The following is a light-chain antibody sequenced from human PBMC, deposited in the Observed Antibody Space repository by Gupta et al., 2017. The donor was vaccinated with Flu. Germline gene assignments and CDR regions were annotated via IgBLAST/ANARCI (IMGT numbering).Light chain of an antibody. CDR2: DDS. CDR3: QVWDTSSDHVV. J-gene: IGLJ2*01. Sequence: SYVLTQPPSVSVAPVQTARITCGGNNIGRKSVHWYQQKPGQAPVLVVHDDSDRPSGSPERFSGSNSGNTATLTISRVEAGDEADYYCQVWDTSSDHVVFGGGTKLTVL. V-gene: IGLV3-21*02. CDR1: NIGRKS.